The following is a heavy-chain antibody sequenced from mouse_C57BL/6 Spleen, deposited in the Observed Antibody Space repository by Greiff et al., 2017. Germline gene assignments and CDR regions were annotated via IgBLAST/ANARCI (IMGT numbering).Heavy chain of an antibody. CDR1: GYTFTDYN. CDR2: INPNNGGT. Sequence: VQLQQSGPELVKPGASVKMSCKASGYTFTDYNMHWVKQSHGKSLEWIGYINPNNGGTSYNQKFKGKATLTVNKSSSTAYMELRSLTSEDSAVYDCAREGAYGSSSGWFAYWGQGTLVTVSA. J-gene: IGHJ3*01. CDR3: AREGAYGSSSGWFAY. V-gene: IGHV1-22*01. D-gene: IGHD1-1*01.